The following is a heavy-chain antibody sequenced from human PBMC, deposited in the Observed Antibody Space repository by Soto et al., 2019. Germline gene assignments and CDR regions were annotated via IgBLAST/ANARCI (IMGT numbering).Heavy chain of an antibody. CDR1: GFTFSSYA. Sequence: EVQLLESGGGLVQPGGSLRLSCAASGFTFSSYAMRWVRQAPGKGLEWVSAISGSGGSTYYADSVKGRFTISRDNSKNTVYLQMNSPRGEDTAVYYCARRGSGSYYDYWGQGTLVTVSS. J-gene: IGHJ4*02. CDR3: ARRGSGSYYDY. CDR2: ISGSGGST. D-gene: IGHD1-26*01. V-gene: IGHV3-23*01.